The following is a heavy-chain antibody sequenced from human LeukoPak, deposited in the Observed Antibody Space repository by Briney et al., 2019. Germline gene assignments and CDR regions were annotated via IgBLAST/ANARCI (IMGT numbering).Heavy chain of an antibody. CDR3: ARVRGYSYGSYFDY. Sequence: ASVKVSCKASGYTFTSYDINWVRQATGQGLEWMGWINPNSGGTNYAQKFQGRVTMTRDTSISTAYMELSRLRSDDTAVYYCARVRGYSYGSYFDYWGQGTLATVSS. V-gene: IGHV1-2*02. CDR1: GYTFTSYD. J-gene: IGHJ4*02. CDR2: INPNSGGT. D-gene: IGHD5-18*01.